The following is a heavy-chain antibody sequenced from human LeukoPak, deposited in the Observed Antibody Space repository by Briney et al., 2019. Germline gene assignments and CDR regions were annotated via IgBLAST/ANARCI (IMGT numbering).Heavy chain of an antibody. CDR2: IYYSGST. CDR1: GGSISNSY. Sequence: SETLSLTCTVSGGSISNSYWSWIRQPPGKGLEWIGNIYYSGSTHYNPSLKSRVTISVDTSKNQFSLKLSSVTAADTAVYYCARVGSPAGYSYGYPFDYWGQGTLVTVSS. J-gene: IGHJ4*02. V-gene: IGHV4-59*01. CDR3: ARVGSPAGYSYGYPFDY. D-gene: IGHD5-18*01.